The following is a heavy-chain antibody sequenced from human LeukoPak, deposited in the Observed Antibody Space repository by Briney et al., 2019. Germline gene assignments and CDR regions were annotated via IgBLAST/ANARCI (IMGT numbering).Heavy chain of an antibody. CDR1: GYSISSGYY. Sequence: SETLSLTCTVSGYSISSGYYWAWIRPPPGKGLEWIGNIYHTGSTYYNPSLKSRVTISVDTSKNQFSLKLSSVTAADTAVYYCARAYSSSWYFNWFDPWGRGTLVTVSS. J-gene: IGHJ2*01. D-gene: IGHD6-13*01. CDR3: ARAYSSSWYFNWFDP. V-gene: IGHV4-38-2*02. CDR2: IYHTGST.